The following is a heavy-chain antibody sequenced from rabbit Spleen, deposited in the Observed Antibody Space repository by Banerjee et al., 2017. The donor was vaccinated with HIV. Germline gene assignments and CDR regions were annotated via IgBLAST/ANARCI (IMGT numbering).Heavy chain of an antibody. D-gene: IGHD2-1*01. CDR1: GFSFSSSYY. CDR2: IYTGSSGST. CDR3: VRGSGTTAYGDEETTL. Sequence: QEQLVESGGGLVQPEGSLTLTCTASGFSFSSSYYMCWVRQAPGKGLEWIACIYTGSSGSTYYASWAKGRFTISKTSSTTVTLQMTSLTVADTATYFCVRGSGTTAYGDEETTLWGPGTLVTVS. V-gene: IGHV1S45*01. J-gene: IGHJ4*01.